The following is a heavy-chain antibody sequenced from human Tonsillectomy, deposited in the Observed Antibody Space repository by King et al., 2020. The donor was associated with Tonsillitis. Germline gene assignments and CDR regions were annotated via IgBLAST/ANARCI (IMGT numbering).Heavy chain of an antibody. CDR2: FYTSGSTSGST. CDR1: DDSISSYY. CDR3: ARGLGGNPPAY. V-gene: IGHV4-4*07. D-gene: IGHD4-23*01. Sequence: VQLQESGPGLVKPSETLSLTCTVSDDSISSYYWTWIRQPAGKGLEYIGRFYTSGSTSGSTNYNPSLKSRVTVSVDKSKNHFSLKLSSVTAADTAVYYCARGLGGNPPAYWGQGTLVTVSS. J-gene: IGHJ4*02.